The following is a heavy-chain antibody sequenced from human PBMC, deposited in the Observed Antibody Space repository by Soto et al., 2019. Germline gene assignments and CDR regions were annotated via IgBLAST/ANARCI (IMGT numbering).Heavy chain of an antibody. CDR2: ISYDGSNK. CDR3: AKALSSGRYYYYGMDV. D-gene: IGHD6-19*01. J-gene: IGHJ6*02. CDR1: GFTFSRYG. V-gene: IGHV3-30*18. Sequence: QVQLVESGGGVVQPGTSLGLSCAASGFTFSRYGMHWVRQAPGKGLEWVSVISYDGSNKYYADSVRGRFTVSRDSSKNTLYLQMNSLRAEDTAVYYCAKALSSGRYYYYGMDVWGQGTTVTVSS.